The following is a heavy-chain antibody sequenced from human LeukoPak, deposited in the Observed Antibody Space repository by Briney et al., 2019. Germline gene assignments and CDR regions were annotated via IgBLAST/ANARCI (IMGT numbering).Heavy chain of an antibody. J-gene: IGHJ4*02. V-gene: IGHV3-23*01. CDR3: AKDKTASDY. D-gene: IGHD5-18*01. Sequence: GVSAISGSGGSTYYADSVKGRFTISRDNSKNTLYLQMNSLRAEDTAVYYCAKDKTASDYWGQGTLVTVSS. CDR2: ISGSGGST.